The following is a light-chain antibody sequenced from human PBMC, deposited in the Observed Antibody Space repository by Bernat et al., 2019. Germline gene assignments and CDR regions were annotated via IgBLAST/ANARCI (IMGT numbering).Light chain of an antibody. Sequence: DILLTQSPSSVSASVGDTVTITCRASQDIGSSLGWFQHKTGEPPRLLIMLAVIPQCLVPPRLRGSGSCTDFSLTIDGLQPEDFATYYCQQAKSFPYTFGQGTKLDMK. CDR1: QDIGSS. V-gene: IGKV1-12*01. CDR2: LAV. J-gene: IGKJ2*01. CDR3: QQAKSFPYT.